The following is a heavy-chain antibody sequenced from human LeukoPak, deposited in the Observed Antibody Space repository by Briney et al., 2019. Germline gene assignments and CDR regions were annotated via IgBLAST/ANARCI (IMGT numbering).Heavy chain of an antibody. Sequence: GGSLRLSCEGSGFTFSSSEMNWVRQAPGKGLEWVSSIGSGDGSPFYADSVRGRFTISRDNSANTLSLQMNSLRAEDTAMYFCTKDVGGYPLRWGQGTLVTVSS. CDR1: GFTFSSSE. J-gene: IGHJ4*02. CDR2: IGSGDGSP. V-gene: IGHV3-23*01. D-gene: IGHD3-10*01. CDR3: TKDVGGYPLR.